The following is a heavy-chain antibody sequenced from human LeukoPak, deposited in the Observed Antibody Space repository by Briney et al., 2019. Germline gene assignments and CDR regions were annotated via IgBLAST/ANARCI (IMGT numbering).Heavy chain of an antibody. J-gene: IGHJ6*02. CDR1: GFRFTDYS. D-gene: IGHD2-2*01. V-gene: IGHV3-23*01. CDR3: VKDRPCETCMPMDA. CDR2: LGRSGEYK. Sequence: GGSLRLSCAASGFRFTDYSMSWVRQAPGKGLEWVAGLGRSGEYKYYADSVKGRFTISRHNSKDTVSLQMNSLRAEDSAIYFCVKDRPCETCMPMDAWGQGSTVTVSS.